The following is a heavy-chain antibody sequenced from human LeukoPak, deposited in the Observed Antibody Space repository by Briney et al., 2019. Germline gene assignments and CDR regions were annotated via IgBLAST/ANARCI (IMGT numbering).Heavy chain of an antibody. V-gene: IGHV4-39*01. D-gene: IGHD1-20*01. Sequence: SETLSLTCTVSGGSISSSSYYWGWIRQPPGKGLEWIGSIYYSGSTYYNPSLKSRVTISVDTSKNQFSLKLSSVTAADTAVCYCARLGITGTDWGQGTLVTVSS. CDR1: GGSISSSSYY. CDR3: ARLGITGTD. CDR2: IYYSGST. J-gene: IGHJ4*02.